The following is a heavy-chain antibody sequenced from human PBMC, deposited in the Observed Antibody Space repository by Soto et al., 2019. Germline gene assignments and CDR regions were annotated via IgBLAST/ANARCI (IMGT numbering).Heavy chain of an antibody. J-gene: IGHJ4*02. CDR3: AYSSTPFDY. V-gene: IGHV4-59*12. CDR1: GSPISSYY. D-gene: IGHD6-13*01. CDR2: VYYTGTT. Sequence: SSETLSLTCTVSGSPISSYYWSWFRQPPGQGLEWVGYVYYTGTTTYSPSLKSRVTISVDASKSQFSLNLRSVTAEDTAVYYCAYSSTPFDYWGQGTLVTVSS.